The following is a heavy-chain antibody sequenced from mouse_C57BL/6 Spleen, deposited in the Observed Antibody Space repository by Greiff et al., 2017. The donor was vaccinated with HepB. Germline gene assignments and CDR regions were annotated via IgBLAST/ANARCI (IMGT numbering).Heavy chain of an antibody. V-gene: IGHV1-15*01. Sequence: VQRVESGAELVRPGASVTLSCKASGYTFTDYEMHWVKQTPVHGLEWIGAIDPETGGTAYNQKFKGKAILTADKSSSTAYMELRSLTSEDSAVYYCTRSHYYGSSYWGQGTLVTVSA. CDR2: IDPETGGT. D-gene: IGHD1-1*01. J-gene: IGHJ3*01. CDR3: TRSHYYGSSY. CDR1: GYTFTDYE.